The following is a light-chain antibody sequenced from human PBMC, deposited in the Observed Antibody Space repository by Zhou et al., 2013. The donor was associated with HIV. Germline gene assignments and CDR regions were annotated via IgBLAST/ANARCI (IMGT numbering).Light chain of an antibody. Sequence: DIQMTQSPSTLSASVGDRVTITCRASQDISNSLAWYQQKPGKVPKLLIYGASTLVSGVPSRFSGGGSGTDFTLTISRLQPEDVATYYCQRYNTALGRTFGQGTKVEIK. V-gene: IGKV1-27*01. CDR2: GAS. J-gene: IGKJ1*01. CDR1: QDISNS. CDR3: QRYNTALGRT.